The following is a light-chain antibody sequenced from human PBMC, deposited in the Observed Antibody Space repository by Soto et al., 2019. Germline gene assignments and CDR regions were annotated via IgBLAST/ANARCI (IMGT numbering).Light chain of an antibody. CDR1: QSVLFTSNNKNY. J-gene: IGKJ4*01. CDR2: CAS. V-gene: IGKV4-1*01. CDR3: QQYYTLPLT. Sequence: DIVMTQSPDSLAVSLGERATINCESSQSVLFTSNNKNYLAWYQQKPGQPPKLILSCASARESGVPERFSGSGSGTHFTLYISSLQAEDVAVYYCQQYYTLPLTFGGGTKVEIK.